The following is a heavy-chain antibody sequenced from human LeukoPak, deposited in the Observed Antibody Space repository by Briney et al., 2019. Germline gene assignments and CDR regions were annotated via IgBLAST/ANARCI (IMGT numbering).Heavy chain of an antibody. J-gene: IGHJ4*02. D-gene: IGHD1-26*01. CDR3: AKSPSGRSRISRFDY. CDR1: GFTFSSYG. V-gene: IGHV3-30*18. Sequence: GRSLRRSCAASGFTFSSYGMHWVRQAPGKGLEWVAVISYDGSNKYYADSVNGRFTISRDNSKNTLSLQMNSLRAEDTAMYYCAKSPSGRSRISRFDYWGQGILVTVSS. CDR2: ISYDGSNK.